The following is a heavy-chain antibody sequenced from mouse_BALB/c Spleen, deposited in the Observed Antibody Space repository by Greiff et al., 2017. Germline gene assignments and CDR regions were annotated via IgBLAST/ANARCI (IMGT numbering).Heavy chain of an antibody. CDR3: VRESYPYWYFDV. CDR1: GFTFNTYA. D-gene: IGHD5-1*01. CDR2: IRSKSNNYAT. V-gene: IGHV10-1*02. J-gene: IGHJ1*01. Sequence: EVKLVESGGGLVQPKGSLKLSCAASGFTFNTYAMNWVRQAPGKGLEWVARIRSKSNNYATYYADSVKDRFTISRDDSQSMLYLQMNNLKTEDTAMYYCVRESYPYWYFDVWGAGTTVTVSS.